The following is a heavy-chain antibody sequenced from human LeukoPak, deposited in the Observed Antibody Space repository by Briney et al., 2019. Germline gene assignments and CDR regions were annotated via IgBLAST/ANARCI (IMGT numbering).Heavy chain of an antibody. CDR2: IYYSGST. Sequence: SETLSLTCTVSGGSISSYYWSWIRQPPGKGLEWIGYIYYSGSTNYNPSLKSRVTISVDTSKNQFSLKLSSVTAADTAVYYCARDSPTDSSGYSLDAFDIWGQGTMVTVSS. CDR1: GGSISSYY. V-gene: IGHV4-59*01. J-gene: IGHJ3*02. D-gene: IGHD3-22*01. CDR3: ARDSPTDSSGYSLDAFDI.